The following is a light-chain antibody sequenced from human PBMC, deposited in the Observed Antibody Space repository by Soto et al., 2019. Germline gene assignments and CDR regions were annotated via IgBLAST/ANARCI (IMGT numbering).Light chain of an antibody. Sequence: EIVMTQSPATLSVSPGERATLSCRASQSVGSNLAWYQQKPGQAPRLLIYRASTRATGVPARFSGSGSGTEFTLTISSLQSEDFTVYYCEQYNNWPPFTFGQRTKLEIK. CDR2: RAS. J-gene: IGKJ2*01. V-gene: IGKV3-15*01. CDR3: EQYNNWPPFT. CDR1: QSVGSN.